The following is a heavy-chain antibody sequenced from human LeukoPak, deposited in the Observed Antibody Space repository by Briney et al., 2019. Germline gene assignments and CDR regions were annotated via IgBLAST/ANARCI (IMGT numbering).Heavy chain of an antibody. V-gene: IGHV1-2*02. Sequence: ASVKVSCKASGYTFTGYYMHWVRQAPGQGLEWMGWINPNSGGTNYAQKFQGRVTMTRDTSISTAYMELSRLRSDDTAVYYCARDLDSSGYYYRDYWGQGTLVTVS. J-gene: IGHJ4*02. CDR2: INPNSGGT. CDR3: ARDLDSSGYYYRDY. CDR1: GYTFTGYY. D-gene: IGHD3-22*01.